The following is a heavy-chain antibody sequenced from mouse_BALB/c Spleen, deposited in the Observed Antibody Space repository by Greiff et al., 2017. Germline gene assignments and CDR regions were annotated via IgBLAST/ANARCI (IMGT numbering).Heavy chain of an antibody. J-gene: IGHJ4*01. V-gene: IGHV2-9-2*01. CDR2: IWTGGGT. CDR1: GFSLTSYD. Sequence: QVQLKESGPGLVAPSQSLSITCTVSGFSLTSYDISWIRQPPGKGLEWLGVIWTGGGTNYNSAFMSRLSISKDNSKSQVFLKMNSLQTDDTAIYYCVRDPGGNYAMDYWGQGTSVTVSS. CDR3: VRDPGGNYAMDY.